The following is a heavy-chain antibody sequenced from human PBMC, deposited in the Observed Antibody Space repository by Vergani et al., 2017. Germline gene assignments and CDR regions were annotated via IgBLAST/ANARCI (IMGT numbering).Heavy chain of an antibody. J-gene: IGHJ4*02. CDR3: ARASGWWDFDY. V-gene: IGHV6-1*01. D-gene: IGHD6-19*01. Sequence: QVQLQQSGPGLVKPSQTLSVTCAISGDSVSSNSAAWHWIRQSPSRGLEWLGRTYYRSTWYNNYAVSVKPRITINPDTSKNEFSLHLNSVTPEDTAVYYCARASGWWDFDYLGQGTLVTVSS. CDR1: GDSVSSNSAA. CDR2: TYYRSTWYN.